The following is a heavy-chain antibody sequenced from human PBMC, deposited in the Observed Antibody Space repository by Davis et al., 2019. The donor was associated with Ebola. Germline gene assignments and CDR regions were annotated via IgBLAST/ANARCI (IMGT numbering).Heavy chain of an antibody. D-gene: IGHD1-26*01. Sequence: AAPVKVSCKASGYTFTNYGVSWLRQAPGQGLEWIGWISAYNGNTNYAQKLQGRVTMTTDTSTSTAYMELRSLRSDDTAVYYCARGPFRGGSYWGGFDYWGQGTLVTVSS. CDR1: GYTFTNYG. CDR2: ISAYNGNT. J-gene: IGHJ4*02. CDR3: ARGPFRGGSYWGGFDY. V-gene: IGHV1-18*04.